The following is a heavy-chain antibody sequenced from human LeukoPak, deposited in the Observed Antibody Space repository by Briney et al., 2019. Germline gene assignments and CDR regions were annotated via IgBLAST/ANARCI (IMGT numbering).Heavy chain of an antibody. V-gene: IGHV3-7*03. J-gene: IGHJ4*03. CDR1: GFIFTNYW. D-gene: IGHD3-10*01. Sequence: GGSLRLSCAASGFIFTNYWMNWVRQTPGKGLEWVANIKQDGSAEYYVDSVRGRFTISRDNAQNSFYLQMNSLRVEDTAVYYCAGNVGASGSLDHLGQGTLVTVSS. CDR2: IKQDGSAE. CDR3: AGNVGASGSLDH.